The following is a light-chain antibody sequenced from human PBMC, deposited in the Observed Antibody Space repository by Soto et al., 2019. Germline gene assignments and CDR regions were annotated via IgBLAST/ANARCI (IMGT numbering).Light chain of an antibody. J-gene: IGKJ1*01. Sequence: DLQMTQSPSTLSASVGDRVTIICRASQSISSWLAWYQQKPGKAPKLLITKASNLDSGVPSRFSSSGSGTELNLTIISLQPEDFATYYCQQYNSFIWTFGRGTKVDIK. V-gene: IGKV1-5*03. CDR3: QQYNSFIWT. CDR1: QSISSW. CDR2: KAS.